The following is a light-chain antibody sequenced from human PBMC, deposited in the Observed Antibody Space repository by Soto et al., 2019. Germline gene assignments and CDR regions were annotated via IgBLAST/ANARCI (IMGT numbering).Light chain of an antibody. CDR3: QHSYSAPYT. CDR1: QSISSH. V-gene: IGKV1-39*01. Sequence: DIQMTQSPSSLSASIGDRVTITCRASQSISSHLNWYQQKPGKTPELLIYEASSLQSGVLSRFNGSGSGTDFSLTISTLQSVDFATYYCQHSYSAPYTFGQGTKLEIK. CDR2: EAS. J-gene: IGKJ2*01.